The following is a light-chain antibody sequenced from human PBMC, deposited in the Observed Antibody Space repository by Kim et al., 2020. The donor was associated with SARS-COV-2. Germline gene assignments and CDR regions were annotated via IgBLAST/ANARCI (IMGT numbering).Light chain of an antibody. CDR3: QAWDSSTVV. CDR1: KLGNKY. CDR2: QDT. Sequence: SVSPGQTASITCSGDKLGNKYTCWYQQKPGQSPLLVIYQDTTRPSGIPERFSGSNSGDTATLTISGTQAMDEADYYCQAWDSSTVVFGGGTQLTVL. J-gene: IGLJ2*01. V-gene: IGLV3-1*01.